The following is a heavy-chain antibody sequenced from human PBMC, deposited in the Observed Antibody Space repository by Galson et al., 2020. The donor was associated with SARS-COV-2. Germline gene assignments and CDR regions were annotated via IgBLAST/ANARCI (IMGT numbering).Heavy chain of an antibody. V-gene: IGHV3-7*01. CDR2: IKEDGSEK. D-gene: IGHD7-27*01. CDR1: GFTFSNYW. CDR3: ARGNWVDGYSFDY. Sequence: TGGSLRLSCTASGFTFSNYWMNWVRQAPGKGLEWVANIKEDGSEKNYVDSVKGRFTMSRDNAKNSLYLQMNSLRAEDTAVYYCARGNWVDGYSFDYWGQGTLVTVSS. J-gene: IGHJ4*02.